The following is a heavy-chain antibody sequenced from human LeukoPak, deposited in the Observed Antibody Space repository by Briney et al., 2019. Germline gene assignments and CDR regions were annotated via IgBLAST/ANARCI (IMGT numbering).Heavy chain of an antibody. CDR2: ISGGGANT. Sequence: GGSLRLSCVGSGFSFSSFAMSWVRQAPGKGLEWVSSISGGGANTYYTDSVKGRFTISRDDSKNMQFLQMNSLRPEDTAVYFCAKRITVAVGYYFDSRGQGTLVTVSS. V-gene: IGHV3-23*01. CDR3: AKRITVAVGYYFDS. CDR1: GFSFSSFA. J-gene: IGHJ4*02. D-gene: IGHD6-19*01.